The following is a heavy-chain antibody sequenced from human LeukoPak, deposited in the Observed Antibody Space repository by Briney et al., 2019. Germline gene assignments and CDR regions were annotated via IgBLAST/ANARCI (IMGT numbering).Heavy chain of an antibody. V-gene: IGHV3-73*01. J-gene: IGHJ3*02. CDR3: SRLNDRNAFDI. CDR2: IRSKANSYAT. CDR1: GFTFSGSA. Sequence: TGGSLRLSCAAPGFTFSGSAMHWVRQASGKGLEWVGRIRSKANSYATAYAASVKGRFTISRDDSNNTAYLQMDSLKTEDTAVYYCSRLNDRNAFDIWGQGTMATVSS.